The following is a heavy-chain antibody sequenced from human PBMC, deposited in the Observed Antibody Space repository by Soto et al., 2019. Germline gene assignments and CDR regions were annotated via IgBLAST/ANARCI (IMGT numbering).Heavy chain of an antibody. CDR1: GFTLSSYA. Sequence: PGGSLRLSCANSGFTLSSYAMSWVRQAPGKGLEWVSTISGSGASTYHADSVKGRFTISRDNSKSTLYLQMNSLRAEDTAVYYRAKEPFWSPGSGHFDSWGQGTLVTVSS. V-gene: IGHV3-23*01. CDR2: ISGSGAST. D-gene: IGHD3-3*01. J-gene: IGHJ4*02. CDR3: AKEPFWSPGSGHFDS.